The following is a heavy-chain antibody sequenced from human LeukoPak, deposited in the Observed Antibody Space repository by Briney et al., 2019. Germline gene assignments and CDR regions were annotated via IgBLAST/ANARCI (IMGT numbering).Heavy chain of an antibody. Sequence: PGGSLRLSCAASGFTFNNYAMSWVRQAPGKGLEWVSAISGSDAGTYYADSVKGRFTISRDNSKNTLYLQMNSLRAEDTAVYYCAKHYYNSSGYYYVVEAFDIWGQGTMVTVSS. J-gene: IGHJ3*02. CDR2: ISGSDAGT. CDR1: GFTFNNYA. CDR3: AKHYYNSSGYYYVVEAFDI. D-gene: IGHD3-22*01. V-gene: IGHV3-23*01.